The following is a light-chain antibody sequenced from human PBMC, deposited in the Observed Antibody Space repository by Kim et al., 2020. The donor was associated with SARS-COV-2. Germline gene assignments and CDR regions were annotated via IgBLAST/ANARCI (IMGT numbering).Light chain of an antibody. CDR3: HQYNKWPPGT. J-gene: IGKJ1*01. CDR2: ATS. Sequence: SPGERAPLPCRASQSVSSNLAWYQQKPGQGPRLLIYATSTRATGIPARFTGSGSGTEFTLTISSLQSEDFAVYYCHQYNKWPPGTFGQGTKVDIK. CDR1: QSVSSN. V-gene: IGKV3-15*01.